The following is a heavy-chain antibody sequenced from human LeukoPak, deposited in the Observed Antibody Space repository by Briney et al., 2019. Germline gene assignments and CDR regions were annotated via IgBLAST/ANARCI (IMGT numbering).Heavy chain of an antibody. CDR2: ISGSGGST. D-gene: IGHD1-26*01. V-gene: IGHV3-23*01. Sequence: GGSLRLSCAASGFTFSSYAMSWVRQAPGKGLEWVSAISGSGGSTYYADSVKGRFTISRDNYKNTVYLQMNSLRAEDTAVYYCAKLPHISGSYWDHWGQGTLVTVSS. J-gene: IGHJ4*02. CDR1: GFTFSSYA. CDR3: AKLPHISGSYWDH.